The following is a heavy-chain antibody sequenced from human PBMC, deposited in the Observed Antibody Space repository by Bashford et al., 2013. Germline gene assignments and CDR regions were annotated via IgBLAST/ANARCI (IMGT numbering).Heavy chain of an antibody. CDR1: GGSISSYY. D-gene: IGHD5-24*01. CDR2: IYYSGST. J-gene: IGHJ4*02. Sequence: SETLSLTCTVSGGSISSYYWSWIRQPPGKGLEWIGYIYYSGSTNYNPSLKSRVTISVDTSKNQFSLKLSSVTAADTAVYYCAGVRDGYKLGYFDYWGQGTLVTVSS. CDR3: AGVRDGYKLGYFDY. V-gene: IGHV4-59*01.